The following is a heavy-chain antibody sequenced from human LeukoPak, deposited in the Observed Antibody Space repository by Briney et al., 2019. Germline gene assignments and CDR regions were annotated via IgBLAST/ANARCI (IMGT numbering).Heavy chain of an antibody. V-gene: IGHV3-11*04. J-gene: IGHJ4*02. CDR2: ISSSGSNI. Sequence: GGSLRLSCAASGFTFSDYYMSWIRQAPGKGLEWVSYISSSGSNIYYADSVKGRFTISRDNAKNSLSLQMNSLRPEDRAVYYCARETVRGVIDGGEGTLVTVSS. CDR1: GFTFSDYY. D-gene: IGHD3-10*01. CDR3: ARETVRGVID.